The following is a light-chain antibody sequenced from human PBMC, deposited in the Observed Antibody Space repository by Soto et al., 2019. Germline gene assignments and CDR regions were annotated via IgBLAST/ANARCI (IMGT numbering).Light chain of an antibody. CDR2: DAS. J-gene: IGKJ5*01. Sequence: DIQMTQSPSSLSASVGDRVTITCEATQDISNLLNWFQQKPGKAPKLLIYDASNLETGVPSRFSGSGSGTDFTFTISSLQAEDIATYYCQQDENRPITFGQGTRLEIK. CDR3: QQDENRPIT. CDR1: QDISNL. V-gene: IGKV1-33*01.